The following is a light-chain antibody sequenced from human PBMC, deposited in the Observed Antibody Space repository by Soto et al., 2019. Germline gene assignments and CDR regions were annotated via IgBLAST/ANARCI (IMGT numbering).Light chain of an antibody. J-gene: IGKJ5*01. CDR2: AAS. CDR3: HQSYSTPPST. CDR1: QSISSY. Sequence: DIQVTQSPSSLSASVGARVTITCRASQSISSYLNSYKQKPGKAPKLLIYAASSLQSGVPSRFSGSGSGTGFTLTIRSLQPEDFGTWYCHQSYSTPPSTFGQGTRVEIK. V-gene: IGKV1-39*01.